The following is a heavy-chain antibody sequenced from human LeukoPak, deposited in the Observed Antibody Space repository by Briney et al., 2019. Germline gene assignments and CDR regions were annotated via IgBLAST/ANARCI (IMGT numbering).Heavy chain of an antibody. Sequence: GGSLRLSCAASGFTVSSNYVSWVRQAPGKGLEWVSVIYSGGSTYYADSVKGRFTISRDNSKNTLYLQMNSLRAEDTAVYYCARAPSKILGFDYWGQGTLVTVSS. CDR2: IYSGGST. CDR1: GFTVSSNY. V-gene: IGHV3-66*01. CDR3: ARAPSKILGFDY. D-gene: IGHD2-2*01. J-gene: IGHJ4*02.